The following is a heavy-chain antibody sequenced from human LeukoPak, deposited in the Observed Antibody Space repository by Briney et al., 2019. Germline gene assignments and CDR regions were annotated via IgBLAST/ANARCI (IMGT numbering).Heavy chain of an antibody. CDR2: IIPIFGTA. CDR1: GGTFISYA. CDR3: ASQGDRGAFDI. V-gene: IGHV1-69*13. Sequence: SVKVSCKASGGTFISYAISWVRQAPGQGLEWMGGIIPIFGTANYAQKFQGRVTITADESTSTAYMELSSLRSEDTAVYYCASQGDRGAFDIWGQGTMVTVSS. J-gene: IGHJ3*02.